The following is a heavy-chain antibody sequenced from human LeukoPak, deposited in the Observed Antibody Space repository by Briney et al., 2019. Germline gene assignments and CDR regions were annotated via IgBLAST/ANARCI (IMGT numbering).Heavy chain of an antibody. CDR3: ARDSDWAFNY. CDR1: GFPFSCSV. D-gene: IGHD2-21*02. J-gene: IGHJ4*02. V-gene: IGHV3-48*02. Sequence: GGSLRLSCAASGFPFSCSVMSWVRPAAGGGLELVAYISHDRDNIYYPDFVKGQFTISRDNAENSLYLQMNSLRDEDTAIYYCARDSDWAFNYGGEGTRVTVSS. CDR2: ISHDRDNI.